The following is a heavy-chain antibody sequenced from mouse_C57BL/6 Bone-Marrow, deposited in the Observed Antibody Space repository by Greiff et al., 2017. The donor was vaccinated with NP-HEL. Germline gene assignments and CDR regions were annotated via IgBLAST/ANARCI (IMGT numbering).Heavy chain of an antibody. Sequence: VQLQQPGAELVKPGASVKLSCKASGYTFTSYWMQWVKQRPGQGLEWIGEIDPSDSYTNYNQKFKGKATLTVETSSSKAYMQLSSLTSEDSAVYYCASEDDVYRYYYAMDYWGQGTSVTVSS. V-gene: IGHV1-50*01. D-gene: IGHD2-3*01. J-gene: IGHJ4*01. CDR3: ASEDDVYRYYYAMDY. CDR2: IDPSDSYT. CDR1: GYTFTSYW.